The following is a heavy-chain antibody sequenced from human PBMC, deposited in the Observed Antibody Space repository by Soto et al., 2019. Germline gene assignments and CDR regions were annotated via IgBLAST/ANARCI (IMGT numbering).Heavy chain of an antibody. Sequence: QSTLKESGPTLVKPTQTLTLTCTFSGFSLSTSGVGVGWIRQPPGKALEWLALIYWDDDKRYSPSLKSRLTINKDTSKSHVVLTTTNMDPVDTATYYCAHRRRIAAADYYFAYWGQRTLVTVSS. CDR1: GFSLSTSGVG. CDR2: IYWDDDK. J-gene: IGHJ4*02. V-gene: IGHV2-5*02. CDR3: AHRRRIAAADYYFAY. D-gene: IGHD6-13*01.